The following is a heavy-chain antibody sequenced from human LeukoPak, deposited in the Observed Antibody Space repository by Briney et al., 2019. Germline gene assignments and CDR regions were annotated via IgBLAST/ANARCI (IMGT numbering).Heavy chain of an antibody. J-gene: IGHJ4*02. CDR1: GGSITSSNFY. V-gene: IGHV4-39*07. CDR2: IFYTGNT. Sequence: SETLSLTCTVSGGSITSSNFYWGWIRQPPGKGLEWIGSIFYTGNTYYQPSLRGRRSISLDTSKNLFSLRLNSVTAADTAVYYCARNYYDSSGYYIDQFYFDSWGQGTLVTVSS. CDR3: ARNYYDSSGYYIDQFYFDS. D-gene: IGHD3-22*01.